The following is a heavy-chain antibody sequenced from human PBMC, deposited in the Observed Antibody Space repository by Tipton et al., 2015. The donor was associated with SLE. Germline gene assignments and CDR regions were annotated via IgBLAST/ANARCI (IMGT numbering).Heavy chain of an antibody. CDR1: GGSFSGYY. J-gene: IGHJ6*02. V-gene: IGHV4-34*01. CDR3: ARQRTIGGKDYGMDV. D-gene: IGHD3-16*01. CDR2: INRSGGT. Sequence: TLSLTCAVYGGSFSGYYWSWIRQPPGKGLEWIGEINRSGGTNYNPSLKSRVIISLDTSENQFSLKLCSVTAADTAVYYCARQRTIGGKDYGMDVWGQGTTVTVSS.